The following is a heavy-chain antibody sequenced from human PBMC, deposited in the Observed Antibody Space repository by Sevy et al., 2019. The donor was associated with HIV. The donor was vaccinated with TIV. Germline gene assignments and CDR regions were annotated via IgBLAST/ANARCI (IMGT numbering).Heavy chain of an antibody. V-gene: IGHV1-69*06. J-gene: IGHJ6*03. CDR1: GGTFSSYA. CDR3: ARGYSSSSYYYYDMDV. CDR2: LIPIFGTA. Sequence: ASVKVSCKASGGTFSSYAISWVRQAPGQGLEWMGGLIPIFGTANYTQKLQGRVTITADKSTSKAYMELSSLRSEDTAVYYCARGYSSSSYYYYDMDVWGKGTTVTVSS. D-gene: IGHD6-6*01.